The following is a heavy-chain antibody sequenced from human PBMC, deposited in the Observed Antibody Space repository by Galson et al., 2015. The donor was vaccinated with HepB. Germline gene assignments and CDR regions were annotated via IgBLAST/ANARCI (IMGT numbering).Heavy chain of an antibody. Sequence: SLRLSCAASIFTFSNYAMSWVRQAPGKGLEWVSAVSGSGGSTYYADSVKGRFIISRDNSKNTLYLQMNSLRAEDTAVYYCAKSRDYYGSGSYLLDYWGQGTLVTVSS. J-gene: IGHJ4*02. CDR1: IFTFSNYA. CDR3: AKSRDYYGSGSYLLDY. D-gene: IGHD3-10*01. V-gene: IGHV3-23*01. CDR2: VSGSGGST.